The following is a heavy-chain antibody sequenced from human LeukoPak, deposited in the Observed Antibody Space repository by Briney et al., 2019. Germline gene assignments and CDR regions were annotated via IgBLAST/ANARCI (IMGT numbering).Heavy chain of an antibody. D-gene: IGHD6-19*01. Sequence: GGSLRLSCTASGFTFNNYVMSWVRQAPGKGLEWVSSIKTSGSTDYADSVKGRFTISRDNSKNTSYLQMNSLRVEDTAVYYCAKVRPPPGSGWYGGDDSWGQGTLVTVSS. V-gene: IGHV3-23*05. J-gene: IGHJ4*02. CDR2: IKTSGST. CDR3: AKVRPPPGSGWYGGDDS. CDR1: GFTFNNYV.